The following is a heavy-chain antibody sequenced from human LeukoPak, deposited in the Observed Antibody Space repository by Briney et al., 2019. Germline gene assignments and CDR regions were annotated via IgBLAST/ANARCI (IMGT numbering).Heavy chain of an antibody. J-gene: IGHJ3*02. CDR1: GGSISSYY. D-gene: IGHD6-6*01. CDR3: ARNGGPVEQGAFDI. CDR2: IYYSGST. Sequence: KPSETLSLTCTVSGGSISSYYWSWIRQPPGKGLEWIGYIYYSGSTNYNPSLKSRVTISVDTSKNQFSLKLSSVTAADTAVYYCARNGGPVEQGAFDIWGQGTMVTVSS. V-gene: IGHV4-59*01.